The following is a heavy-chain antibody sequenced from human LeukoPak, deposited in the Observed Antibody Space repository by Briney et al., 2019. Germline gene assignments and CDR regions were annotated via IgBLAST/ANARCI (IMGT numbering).Heavy chain of an antibody. Sequence: PPGGSLRLSCAASGFTVSSNYMSWVRQAPGKGLEWVSAINGGGDATEYTDSVKGRFTISRDNSKNTLYLQMNSLRPEDTAVYYCARCTASCYANAFDVWGQGTLLTVSS. CDR2: INGGGDAT. D-gene: IGHD2-2*01. J-gene: IGHJ3*01. CDR1: GFTVSSNY. CDR3: ARCTASCYANAFDV. V-gene: IGHV3-23*01.